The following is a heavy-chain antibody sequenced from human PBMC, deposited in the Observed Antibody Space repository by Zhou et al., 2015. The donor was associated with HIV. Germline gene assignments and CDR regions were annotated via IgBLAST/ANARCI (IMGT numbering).Heavy chain of an antibody. CDR2: IRNKAYSYAT. Sequence: EVQLVESGGGLVQPGGSLRLSCAASGFYFTGSAMHWVRQAPGKGLEWVGRIRNKAYSYATAYAPSLKGRFTISRDDSKNMAYLQMSSLKSDDTAVYYCAKDLGRDGYNFPGYHYYAMDVWGQGTTVTVSS. CDR3: AKDLGRDGYNFPGYHYYAMDV. D-gene: IGHD5-24*01. CDR1: GFYFTGSA. J-gene: IGHJ6*02. V-gene: IGHV3-73*01.